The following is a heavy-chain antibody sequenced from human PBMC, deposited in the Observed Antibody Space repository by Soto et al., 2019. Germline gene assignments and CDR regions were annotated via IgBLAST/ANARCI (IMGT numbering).Heavy chain of an antibody. CDR3: ARDPRREGAWIDY. CDR1: GYTFTSYY. Sequence: ASVKVSCKASGYTFTSYYMHWVRRAPGQGLEWMGIINPSGGSTSYAQKFQGRVTMTRDTPTSTVYMELSSLRSEDTAVYYCARDPRREGAWIDYWGQGTLVTVSS. D-gene: IGHD1-1*01. J-gene: IGHJ4*02. CDR2: INPSGGST. V-gene: IGHV1-46*01.